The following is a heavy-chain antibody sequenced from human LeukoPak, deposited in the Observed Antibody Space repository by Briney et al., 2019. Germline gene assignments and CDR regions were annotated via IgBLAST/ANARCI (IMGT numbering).Heavy chain of an antibody. CDR3: AKGGLLLWFGERRDYFDY. CDR2: ISGSGGST. CDR1: GFTFSSYA. V-gene: IGHV3-23*01. J-gene: IGHJ4*02. Sequence: GGSLRLSCAASGFTFSSYAMSWVRQAPGKGLEWVSAISGSGGSTYYADSVKGRFTISRDNSKNTLYLQMNSLRAEDTAVYYCAKGGLLLWFGERRDYFDYWGQGTLVTVSS. D-gene: IGHD3-10*01.